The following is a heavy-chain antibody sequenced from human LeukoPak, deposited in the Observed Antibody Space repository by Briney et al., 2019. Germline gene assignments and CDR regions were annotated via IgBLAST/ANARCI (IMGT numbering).Heavy chain of an antibody. CDR1: GDTFTGYY. J-gene: IGHJ4*02. CDR2: INPNSGGT. Sequence: ASVKVSCKASGDTFTGYYMHWGRQAPGQGLEWMGWINPNSGGTNYAQKFQGRVTMTRDTSISTAYMELSRLRSDDTAVYYCARAGGYCGRISCPYYFDYWGQGSLVAVSS. CDR3: ARAGGYCGRISCPYYFDY. V-gene: IGHV1-2*02. D-gene: IGHD2-15*01.